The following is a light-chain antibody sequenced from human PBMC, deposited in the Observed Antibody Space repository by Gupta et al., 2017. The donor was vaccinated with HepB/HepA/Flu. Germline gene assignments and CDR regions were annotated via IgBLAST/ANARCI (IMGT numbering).Light chain of an antibody. V-gene: IGKV3-11*01. J-gene: IGKJ5*01. CDR2: DAS. CDR3: QQRSNWIT. CDR1: QSVSTY. Sequence: EIVLTQSPATLSLSPGERATLSCRASQSVSTYLAWYQHKPGQVPMLLIYDASNRATGIPARFSGSGSGTDFTLTISSLEPEDFAVYYCQQRSNWITFGQGTRLEIK.